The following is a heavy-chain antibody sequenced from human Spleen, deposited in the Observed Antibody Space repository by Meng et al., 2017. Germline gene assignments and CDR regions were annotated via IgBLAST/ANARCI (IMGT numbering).Heavy chain of an antibody. J-gene: IGHJ4*02. Sequence: QVQLKQWGAGLLEPSETLSLPCAVYGGSFSGYYWSWIRQPPGKGLEWIGEINHSGSTNYNPSLKSRVTISVDTSKNQFSLKLSSVTAADTAVYYCARFSGSGWYVWGQGTLVTVSS. V-gene: IGHV4-34*01. CDR2: INHSGST. CDR1: GGSFSGYY. CDR3: ARFSGSGWYV. D-gene: IGHD6-19*01.